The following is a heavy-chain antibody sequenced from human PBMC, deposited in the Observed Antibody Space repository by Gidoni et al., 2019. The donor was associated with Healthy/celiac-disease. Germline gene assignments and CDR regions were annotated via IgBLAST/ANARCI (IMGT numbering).Heavy chain of an antibody. D-gene: IGHD6-13*01. V-gene: IGHV5-51*01. CDR2: IYPGDSDT. CDR3: ARRGSSSSWKDAFDI. CDR1: GYSVTSYW. Sequence: EVPLLPSGAEVTKPGESLQISAKGSGYSVTSYWIGWVRQMPGKGLEWMGIIYPGDSDTRYSPSFQGQVTISADKSISTAYLQWSSLKASDTAMYYCARRGSSSSWKDAFDIWGQGTMVTVSS. J-gene: IGHJ3*02.